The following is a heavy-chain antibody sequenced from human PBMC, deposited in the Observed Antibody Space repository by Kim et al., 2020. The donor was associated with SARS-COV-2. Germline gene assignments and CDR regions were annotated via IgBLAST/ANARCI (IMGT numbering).Heavy chain of an antibody. D-gene: IGHD2-8*01. Sequence: GGSLRLSCAASGFIFNNFVMTWVRQAPGKGLEWLTSTYDGSTYYADSVKGRFTVSRDNLKNMVYLQMNSLRVEDTAVYYCARRGVPNPFDYWGQGTLVTVSS. CDR3: ARRGVPNPFDY. V-gene: IGHV3-23*01. CDR1: GFIFNNFV. J-gene: IGHJ4*02. CDR2: TSTYDGST.